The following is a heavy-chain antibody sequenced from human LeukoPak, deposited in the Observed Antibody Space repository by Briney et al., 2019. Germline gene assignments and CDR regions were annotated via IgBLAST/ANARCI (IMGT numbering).Heavy chain of an antibody. CDR1: GFTFSSYD. Sequence: PGGSLRLSCAASGFTFSSYDMYWVRQAPGKGLEWVSVIYSGGSTYYADSVKGRFTISRDNSKNTLYLQMNSLRAEDTAVYYCARVAAAGYYYYYGMDVWGQGTTVTVSS. V-gene: IGHV3-53*01. CDR2: IYSGGST. CDR3: ARVAAAGYYYYYGMDV. D-gene: IGHD6-13*01. J-gene: IGHJ6*02.